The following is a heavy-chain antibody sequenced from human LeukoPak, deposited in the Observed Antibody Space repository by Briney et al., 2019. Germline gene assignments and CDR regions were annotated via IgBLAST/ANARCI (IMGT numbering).Heavy chain of an antibody. D-gene: IGHD3-10*01. J-gene: IGHJ4*02. Sequence: GGSLRLSCASSGFTFSSYWMTWVRQAPGKGLEWVANIKQDGSEKYYVDSVKGRFTISRDNAKNSLYLQMNSLRAEDTAVYYCAREVVRGRYFDYWGQGTLVTVSS. V-gene: IGHV3-7*01. CDR1: GFTFSSYW. CDR2: IKQDGSEK. CDR3: AREVVRGRYFDY.